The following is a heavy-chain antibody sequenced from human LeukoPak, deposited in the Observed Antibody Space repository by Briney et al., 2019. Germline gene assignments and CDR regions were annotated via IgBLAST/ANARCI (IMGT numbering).Heavy chain of an antibody. Sequence: SETLSLTCTVSGGSISGYYWSWIRQPPGRGLEWIGNIYYSGGSTNYNPSLKSRVTISVGTSKNQFSLKLSSVTAADTAVYYCARESSSSGYLFPIRHWYFDLWGRGTLVTVSS. D-gene: IGHD3-22*01. CDR2: IYYSGGST. CDR3: ARESSSSGYLFPIRHWYFDL. CDR1: GGSISGYY. J-gene: IGHJ2*01. V-gene: IGHV4-59*01.